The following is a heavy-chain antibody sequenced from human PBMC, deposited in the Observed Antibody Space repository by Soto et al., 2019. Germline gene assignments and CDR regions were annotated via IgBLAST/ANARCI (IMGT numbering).Heavy chain of an antibody. J-gene: IGHJ4*02. CDR2: IYHSGST. V-gene: IGHV4-30-2*01. D-gene: IGHD3-16*01. CDR1: GGSISSGGYS. CDR3: ARGPPFH. Sequence: SETLSLACAVSGGSISSGGYSWSWIRQPPGKGLEWIGYIYHSGSTYYNPSLKSRVTISVDRSKNQFSLKLSSVTAADTAVYYCARGPPFHWGQGTLVTVSS.